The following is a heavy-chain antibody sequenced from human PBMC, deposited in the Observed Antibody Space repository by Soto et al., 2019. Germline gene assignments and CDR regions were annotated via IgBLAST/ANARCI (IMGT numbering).Heavy chain of an antibody. D-gene: IGHD3-22*01. CDR3: VHPYSDSSSYYGYFDY. V-gene: IGHV2-5*02. J-gene: IGHJ4*02. Sequence: QITLKESGPTLVKPTQTLTLTCTFSGFSLSTSGVGVGWIRQSPGKALEWLALIYWDGDERYSPSLKSRLTITQDTSKKQVVLRMTNMDPVDTATYFCVHPYSDSSSYYGYFDYWGQGALVTVSS. CDR2: IYWDGDE. CDR1: GFSLSTSGVG.